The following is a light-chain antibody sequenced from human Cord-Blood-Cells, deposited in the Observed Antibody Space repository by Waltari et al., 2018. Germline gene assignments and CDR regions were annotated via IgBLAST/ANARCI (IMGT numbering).Light chain of an antibody. CDR3: QQLNSYRYT. CDR2: AAS. Sequence: DIQLTQSPSFLSASVGDRVTITCRASQGISSSLAWYQQKPGKAPKLLIYAASTLQSGVPSRFSGSGSGTEFTLTISSLQPEDFATYYCQQLNSYRYTFGQGTKLEIK. V-gene: IGKV1-9*01. CDR1: QGISSS. J-gene: IGKJ2*01.